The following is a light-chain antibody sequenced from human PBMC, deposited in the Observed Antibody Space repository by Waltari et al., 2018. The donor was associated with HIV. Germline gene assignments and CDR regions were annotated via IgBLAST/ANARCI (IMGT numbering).Light chain of an antibody. CDR1: SSDVGGYNY. J-gene: IGLJ2*01. V-gene: IGLV2-14*01. CDR3: SSYTSSSTNVV. CDR2: EVS. Sequence: QSALTQPASVSGSPGQSTTISCTGTSSDVGGYNYVSWYQQHPGKAPKLMIYEVSNRPSGVSNRFSGSKSGNTASLTISGLQAEDEADYYCSSYTSSSTNVVFGGGTKLTVL.